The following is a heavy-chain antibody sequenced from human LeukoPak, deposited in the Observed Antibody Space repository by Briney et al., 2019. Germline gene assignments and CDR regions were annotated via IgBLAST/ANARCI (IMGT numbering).Heavy chain of an antibody. J-gene: IGHJ4*02. Sequence: GGSLRLSCAASGFIFSSYAMSWVRQAPGKGLEWVSAISGSGGSTYYADSVKGRFTISRDNSKNTLYLQMNSLRAEDTAVYYCAKLPRGYSYGPQYWGQGTLVTVSS. CDR3: AKLPRGYSYGPQY. V-gene: IGHV3-23*01. CDR2: ISGSGGST. D-gene: IGHD5-18*01. CDR1: GFIFSSYA.